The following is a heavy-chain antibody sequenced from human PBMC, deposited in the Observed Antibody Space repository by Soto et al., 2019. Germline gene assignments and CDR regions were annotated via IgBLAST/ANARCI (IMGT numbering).Heavy chain of an antibody. CDR2: IKQDGSEK. V-gene: IGHV3-7*01. Sequence: PGGSLRLSCAASGFTFSSYCMSWVRQAPGKGLEWVANIKQDGSEKYYVDSVKGRFTISRDNAKNSLYLQMNSLRAEDTAVYYCATYYDFWSGYFDYWGQGTLVTVSS. D-gene: IGHD3-3*01. CDR3: ATYYDFWSGYFDY. CDR1: GFTFSSYC. J-gene: IGHJ4*02.